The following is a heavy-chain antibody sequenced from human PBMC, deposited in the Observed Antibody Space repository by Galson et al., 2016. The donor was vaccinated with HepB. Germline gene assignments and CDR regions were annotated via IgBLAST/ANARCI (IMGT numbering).Heavy chain of an antibody. J-gene: IGHJ4*02. CDR2: INGRGDDT. Sequence: SLRLSCAASGFSFSTYAMSWVRQAPGKGLEWVAGINGRGDDTNYADSVKGRFTISRDNSKNTLFLQMNYLRGDDTALYYCVRRPGPLDYWGQGPLVTVSS. CDR3: VRRPGPLDY. CDR1: GFSFSTYA. V-gene: IGHV3-23*01. D-gene: IGHD3-10*01.